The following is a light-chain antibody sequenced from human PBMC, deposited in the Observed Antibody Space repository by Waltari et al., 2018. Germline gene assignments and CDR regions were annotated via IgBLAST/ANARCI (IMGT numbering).Light chain of an antibody. CDR1: NSNIGAGYD. V-gene: IGLV1-40*01. Sequence: QSVLTQPPSVSGAPGQRVTISCTGNNSNIGAGYDVHWFQQLPGTAPKLLIYGNISRPSGFPDRFSGSKSGTSTSLAITGLQAEDEADYYCLSYDSSLSGYVFGSGTKVTVL. CDR3: LSYDSSLSGYV. CDR2: GNI. J-gene: IGLJ1*01.